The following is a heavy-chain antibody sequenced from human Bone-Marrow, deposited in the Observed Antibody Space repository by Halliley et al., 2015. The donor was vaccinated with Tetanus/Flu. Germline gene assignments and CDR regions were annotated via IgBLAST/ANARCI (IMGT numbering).Heavy chain of an antibody. CDR1: GGSMSRYF. CDR3: ASLGDLDY. Sequence: TLSLTCTVSGGSMSRYFWNWIRQTPGKGLQWIGYIPYSGSTNYNPSLKSRVAISVDTSQNQFSLKLSSVTAADTAVYYCASLGDLDYWGQGTLVTVSS. J-gene: IGHJ4*02. CDR2: IPYSGST. V-gene: IGHV4-59*01.